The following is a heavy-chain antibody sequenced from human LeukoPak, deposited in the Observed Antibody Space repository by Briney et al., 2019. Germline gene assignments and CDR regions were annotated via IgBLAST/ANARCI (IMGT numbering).Heavy chain of an antibody. Sequence: HPSETLSLTCTVSGGSISSYYWSWIRQPAGKGLEWIGRIYTSGSTNYNPSLKSRVTMSVDTSKNQFSLKLSSVTAADTAVYYCARYGAEARYYYYYYMDVWGKGTTVTVSS. J-gene: IGHJ6*03. D-gene: IGHD3-10*01. CDR1: GGSISSYY. V-gene: IGHV4-4*07. CDR2: IYTSGST. CDR3: ARYGAEARYYYYYYMDV.